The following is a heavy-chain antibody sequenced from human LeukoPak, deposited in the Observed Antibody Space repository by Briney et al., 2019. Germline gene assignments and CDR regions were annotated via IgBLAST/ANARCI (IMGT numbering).Heavy chain of an antibody. D-gene: IGHD5-18*01. CDR1: GGTFSSYA. CDR2: IIPIFGTA. Sequence: GASVKVSCKASGGTFSSYAISWVRQAPGQGLEWMGGIIPIFGTANYAQKLQGRVTITADKSTSTAYMELSSLRSEDTAVYYCARGGYSYGRPYYFDYWGQGTLVTVSS. V-gene: IGHV1-69*06. J-gene: IGHJ4*02. CDR3: ARGGYSYGRPYYFDY.